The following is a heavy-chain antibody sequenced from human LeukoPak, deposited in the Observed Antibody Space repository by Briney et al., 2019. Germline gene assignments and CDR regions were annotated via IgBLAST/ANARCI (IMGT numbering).Heavy chain of an antibody. CDR1: GFTFSSYS. D-gene: IGHD3-22*01. CDR3: AREPETYYYDSSGYYKPGFDY. V-gene: IGHV3-48*01. Sequence: GGSLRLSCAASGFTFSSYSMNWVRQAPGKGLEWVSYISSSSSTIYYADSVKGRFTISRGNAKNSLYLQMNSLRAEDTAVYYCAREPETYYYDSSGYYKPGFDYWGQGTLVTVSS. CDR2: ISSSSSTI. J-gene: IGHJ4*02.